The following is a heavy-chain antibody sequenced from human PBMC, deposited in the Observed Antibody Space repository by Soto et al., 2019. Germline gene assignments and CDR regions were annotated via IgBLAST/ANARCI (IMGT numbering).Heavy chain of an antibody. D-gene: IGHD2-15*01. CDR2: INAGNGNT. J-gene: IGHJ3*02. CDR1: GYTFTSYA. V-gene: IGHV1-3*01. Sequence: GASVKVSCKTSGYTFTSYAMHWVRQAPGQRLEWMGWINAGNGNTKYSQNFQGRVTITRDTSASTAYMELSSLRSEDTAVYYCARYKCCSGGSCVLLLDAFDIWGQGTMVTV. CDR3: ARYKCCSGGSCVLLLDAFDI.